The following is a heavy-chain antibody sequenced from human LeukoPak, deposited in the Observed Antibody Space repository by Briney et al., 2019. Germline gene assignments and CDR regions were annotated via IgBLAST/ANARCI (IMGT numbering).Heavy chain of an antibody. J-gene: IGHJ4*02. Sequence: PGGSLRLSCAASGFTFSSYGMHWVRQAPGKGPEWVAVISYDGSNKYYADSVKGRFTISRDNSKNTLYLQMNSLRAEDTAVYYCAKDSGYSSRHSFDYWGQGTLVTVSS. D-gene: IGHD6-13*01. CDR1: GFTFSSYG. CDR2: ISYDGSNK. CDR3: AKDSGYSSRHSFDY. V-gene: IGHV3-30*18.